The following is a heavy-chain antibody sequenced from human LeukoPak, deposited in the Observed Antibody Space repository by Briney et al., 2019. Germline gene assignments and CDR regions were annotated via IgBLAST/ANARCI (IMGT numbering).Heavy chain of an antibody. D-gene: IGHD3-16*02. J-gene: IGHJ4*02. V-gene: IGHV4-34*01. CDR3: ARSANYDYVWGSYRQRGYIDY. CDR1: GGSFSGYY. CDR2: INHSGST. Sequence: SETLSLTCAVYGGSFSGYYWSWIRQPPGKGLEWIGEINHSGSTDYNPSLKSRVTISADTSKNQFSLKLISVTAADTAVYYCARSANYDYVWGSYRQRGYIDYWGQGTLVTVSS.